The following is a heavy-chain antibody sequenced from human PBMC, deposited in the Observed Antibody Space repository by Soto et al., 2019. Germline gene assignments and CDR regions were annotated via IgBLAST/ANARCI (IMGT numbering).Heavy chain of an antibody. CDR1: GFTFSSYA. J-gene: IGHJ4*02. D-gene: IGHD3-22*01. V-gene: IGHV3-23*01. CDR3: AKVILDYYDSSGFTYYFDY. CDR2: ISGSGGST. Sequence: EVQLLESGGGLVQPGGSLRHSCAASGFTFSSYAMSWVRQAPGKGLEWVSAISGSGGSTYYADSVKGRFTISRDNSKNTLYLQMNSLRAEDTAVYYCAKVILDYYDSSGFTYYFDYWGQGTLVTVSS.